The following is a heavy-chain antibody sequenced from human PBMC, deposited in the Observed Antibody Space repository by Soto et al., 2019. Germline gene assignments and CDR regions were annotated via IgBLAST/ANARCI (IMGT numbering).Heavy chain of an antibody. CDR1: GYTFTSYG. D-gene: IGHD6-13*01. CDR2: ISAYNGNT. CDR3: AREVQGVAAAGDYYYYYMDV. J-gene: IGHJ6*03. V-gene: IGHV1-18*01. Sequence: ASVKVSCKASGYTFTSYGISWVRQAPGQGLEWMGWISAYNGNTNYAQKLQGRVTMTTDTSTSTAYMELRSLRSDDTAVYYCAREVQGVAAAGDYYYYYMDVWGKGTTVTVSS.